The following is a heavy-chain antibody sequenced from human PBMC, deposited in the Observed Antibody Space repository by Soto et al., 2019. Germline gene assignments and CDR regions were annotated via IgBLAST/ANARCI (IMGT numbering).Heavy chain of an antibody. J-gene: IGHJ1*01. Sequence: QVQLVESGGGVVQPGRSLRLSCAASGFTFSSYAMHWVRQAPGKGLEWVAVISFDGSNKYYADSVKGRFTISRDNSKNTVSLQLNRLREEDCAANYCATTGPYWGKGTMVTVSS. CDR1: GFTFSSYA. CDR3: ATTGPY. V-gene: IGHV3-33*01. CDR2: ISFDGSNK.